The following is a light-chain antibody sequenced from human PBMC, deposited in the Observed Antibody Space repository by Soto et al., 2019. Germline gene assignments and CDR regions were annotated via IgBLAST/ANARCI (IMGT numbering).Light chain of an antibody. V-gene: IGKV3-11*01. CDR3: QQRSNWPLCT. CDR2: DAS. CDR1: QSVSSY. J-gene: IGKJ2*02. Sequence: EIVLTQSPATLSLSPGERATLSCRASQSVSSYLAWYQQKPGQAPRLLIYDASNRATGIPARFSGSGSGTDFTLAICSLEPEDFAFYYCQQRSNWPLCTFGQGTKLEIK.